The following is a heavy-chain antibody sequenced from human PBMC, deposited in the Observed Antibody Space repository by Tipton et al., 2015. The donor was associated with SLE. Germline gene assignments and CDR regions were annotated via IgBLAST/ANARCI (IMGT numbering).Heavy chain of an antibody. J-gene: IGHJ3*02. V-gene: IGHV4-34*12. CDR1: GGSFSGYY. D-gene: IGHD1-1*01. CDR3: ARDRRTWADAFDI. CDR2: FIHSETT. Sequence: TLSLTCAVYGGSFSGYYWMWVRQPPGKGLEWIGEFIHSETTNYNPSLVSRVTISVDTSKNQFSLKMNSVTAADTAVYYCARDRRTWADAFDIWGQGTMVTVSS.